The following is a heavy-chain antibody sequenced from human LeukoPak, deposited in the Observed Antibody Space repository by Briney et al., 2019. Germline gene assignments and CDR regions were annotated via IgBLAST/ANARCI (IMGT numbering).Heavy chain of an antibody. CDR3: ASTIYSHRSSSWYFFS. CDR1: GGSIRSSYYY. V-gene: IGHV4-39*01. CDR2: IYDSGST. J-gene: IGHJ5*02. D-gene: IGHD6-13*01. Sequence: PSETLSLTCTVSGGSIRSSYYYWGWIRQPPGKGLEWIGSIYDSGSTYYNPSLKSRVTISVDTSKNQFSLKLNSVTAADTAVYYCASTIYSHRSSSWYFFSWGQGTLVTVSS.